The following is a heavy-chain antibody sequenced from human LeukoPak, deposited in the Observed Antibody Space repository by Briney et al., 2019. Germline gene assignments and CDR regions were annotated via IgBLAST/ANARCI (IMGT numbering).Heavy chain of an antibody. Sequence: SETLSLTCAVYDGSFTDYHWTWIRQPPGKGLEWIGEINHSGSTRYSPSLKSRVTISVDTPKNQFSLKLSSVTAADTAVYYCARATEGYSSSVVYMDVWGKGTTVTASS. CDR1: DGSFTDYH. CDR2: INHSGST. J-gene: IGHJ6*03. V-gene: IGHV4-34*01. CDR3: ARATEGYSSSVVYMDV. D-gene: IGHD6-6*01.